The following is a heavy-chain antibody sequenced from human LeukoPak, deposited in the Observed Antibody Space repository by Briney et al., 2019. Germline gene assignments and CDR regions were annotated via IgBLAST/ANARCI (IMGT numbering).Heavy chain of an antibody. CDR1: GFTVSGNY. V-gene: IGHV3-53*01. CDR3: TRDEDYHDSSGPDV. D-gene: IGHD3-22*01. CDR2: IYSDDRT. Sequence: GGSLRLSCAASGFTVSGNYMSWVRQAPGKGLEWVSVIYSDDRTYYADSVKGRFTISRDNSKNTLYLQMNSLRAEDTAVYYCTRDEDYHDSSGPDVWGKGTTVTASS. J-gene: IGHJ6*04.